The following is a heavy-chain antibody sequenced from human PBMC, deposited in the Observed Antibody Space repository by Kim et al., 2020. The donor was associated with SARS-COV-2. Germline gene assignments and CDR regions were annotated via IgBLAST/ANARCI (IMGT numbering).Heavy chain of an antibody. CDR3: ARSAHFWSGHYLDF. D-gene: IGHD3-3*01. CDR2: INPYSGDT. V-gene: IGHV1-2*02. J-gene: IGHJ4*02. CDR1: GYTFTDYY. Sequence: ASMKVSCKASGYTFTDYYIHWVRQAPGQGLEWMGWINPYSGDTNYAQKFQGRVTMTRDTSISTPYVELSSLRSDDTAVYYCARSAHFWSGHYLDFWGQGTLPTVSP.